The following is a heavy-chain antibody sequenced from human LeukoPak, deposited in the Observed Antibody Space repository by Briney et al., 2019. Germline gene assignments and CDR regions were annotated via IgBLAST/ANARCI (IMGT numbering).Heavy chain of an antibody. CDR3: ARDYSSSSLRVMDYYYMDV. CDR1: GFTFSSYA. J-gene: IGHJ6*03. CDR2: ISYDGSNK. Sequence: SGGSLRLSCAASGFTFSSYAMHWVRQAPGKGLEWVAVISYDGSNKYYADSVKGRFTISRDNAKVSLYLQVNSLRAEDTAMYYCARDYSSSSLRVMDYYYMDVWGKGTTVTVSS. D-gene: IGHD6-6*01. V-gene: IGHV3-30-3*01.